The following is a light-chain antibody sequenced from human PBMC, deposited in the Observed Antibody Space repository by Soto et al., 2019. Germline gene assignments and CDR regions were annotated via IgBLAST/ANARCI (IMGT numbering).Light chain of an antibody. J-gene: IGLJ3*02. CDR2: EVS. CDR1: SSDVGGYNS. V-gene: IGLV2-14*01. CDR3: SSYTTSSIWV. Sequence: QSVLTQSASVSGSPGQSITISCTGTSSDVGGYNSVSWYQHHPGKAPKLMIFEVSNRPSGVSDRFSGSKSGNTASLTISGLQTEDEADYYCSSYTTSSIWVFGGGTQLTVL.